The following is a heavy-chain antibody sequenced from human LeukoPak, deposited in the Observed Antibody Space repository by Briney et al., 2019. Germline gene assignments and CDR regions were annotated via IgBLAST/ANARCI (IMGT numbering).Heavy chain of an antibody. CDR1: GFTFSSYE. V-gene: IGHV3-48*03. J-gene: IGHJ3*02. Sequence: GGSLRLSCAASGFTFSSYEMNWVRQAPGKGLEWVSYISSSGSTIYYADSVKGRFTISRDNAKNSLYLQMNSLRAEDTAVYYCARDLRGQRFVGFDIWGQGTMVTVSS. D-gene: IGHD1-1*01. CDR3: ARDLRGQRFVGFDI. CDR2: ISSSGSTI.